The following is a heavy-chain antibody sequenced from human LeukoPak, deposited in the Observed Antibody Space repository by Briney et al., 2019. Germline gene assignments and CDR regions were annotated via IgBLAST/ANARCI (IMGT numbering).Heavy chain of an antibody. CDR1: GYTFTNYD. J-gene: IGHJ6*03. Sequence: GASVKVSCKASGYTFTNYDITWVRQAPGQGLEWMGWISTYNGNTNYAQKLQGRVTMTRDTSTGTVYMELSSLRSEDTAVYYCASSKGYYMDVWGEGTTVTIS. V-gene: IGHV1-18*01. CDR2: ISTYNGNT. CDR3: ASSKGYYMDV.